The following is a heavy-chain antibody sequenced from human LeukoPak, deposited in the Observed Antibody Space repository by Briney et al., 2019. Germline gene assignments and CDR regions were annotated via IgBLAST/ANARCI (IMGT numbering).Heavy chain of an antibody. CDR1: GGSVSSYEYY. CDR3: ARLSKGRYFDYIFDH. Sequence: SETLSLTCTVSGGSVSSYEYYWGWIRQPPGKGLEWIGNTYYNGSTYYNPSLKSRLTMSVDTSKNQFSLKMSSVTAADTAVYYCARLSKGRYFDYIFDHWGQGALVTVSS. D-gene: IGHD3-9*01. V-gene: IGHV4-39*01. CDR2: TYYNGST. J-gene: IGHJ4*02.